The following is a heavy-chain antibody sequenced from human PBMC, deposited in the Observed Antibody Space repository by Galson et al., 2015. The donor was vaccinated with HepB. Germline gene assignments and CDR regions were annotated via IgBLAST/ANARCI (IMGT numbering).Heavy chain of an antibody. CDR1: GDSIARGPYF. D-gene: IGHD6-19*01. Sequence: TLSLTCNVSGDSIARGPYFWSWIRQPAGKGLEWIGRTYVTGSPNYGSTYYSPSFRSRVSISIDTSKNEIYLRLTSVTAADTAVYYCARLGQAVAGIVPDFWGPGTPVTVSS. V-gene: IGHV4-61*02. CDR3: ARLGQAVAGIVPDF. J-gene: IGHJ4*02. CDR2: TYVTGSPNYGST.